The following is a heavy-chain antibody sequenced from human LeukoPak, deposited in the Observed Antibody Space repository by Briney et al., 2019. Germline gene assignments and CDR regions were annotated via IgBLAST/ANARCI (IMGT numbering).Heavy chain of an antibody. CDR3: ARIGATSPLYYFDY. D-gene: IGHD1-26*01. V-gene: IGHV4-34*01. CDR2: INHSGST. CDR1: GGSFSGYY. J-gene: IGHJ4*02. Sequence: PSETLSLTCAVYGGSFSGYYWSWIRQPPGKGLEWIGEINHSGSTHYNPSLTSRVAISVDTSKNQFSLKLSSVTAADTAVYYCARIGATSPLYYFDYWGQGTLVTVSS.